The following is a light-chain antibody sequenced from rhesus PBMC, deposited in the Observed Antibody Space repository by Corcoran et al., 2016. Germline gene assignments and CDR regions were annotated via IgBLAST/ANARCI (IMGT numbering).Light chain of an antibody. CDR3: QQYSSWPLT. Sequence: EIVMTQSRATRSLSPGERANLSCRASMRVSSSLAWYQQKLGKAPRLLIYGASRRATGTPDRFSVTGSGTDFTLTISSLEPEYFAVYYCQQYSSWPLTFGRGTKVAIK. CDR1: MRVSSS. V-gene: IGKV3-42*03. J-gene: IGKJ4*01. CDR2: GAS.